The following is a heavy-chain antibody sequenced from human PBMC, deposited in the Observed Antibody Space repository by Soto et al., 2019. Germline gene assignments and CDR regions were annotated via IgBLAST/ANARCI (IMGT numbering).Heavy chain of an antibody. D-gene: IGHD6-6*01. CDR3: ANTIAARDYYYHGMDV. J-gene: IGHJ6*02. CDR1: GFTFSSYG. Sequence: QVQLVESGGGVVQPGRSLRLSCATSGFTFSSYGMHWVRQAPGKGLEWVAVISYDGSNKYYADSVKGRFTISRDNSKNTLYLQMNSLRAEDTAVYYCANTIAARDYYYHGMDVWGQGTTVTVSS. CDR2: ISYDGSNK. V-gene: IGHV3-30*18.